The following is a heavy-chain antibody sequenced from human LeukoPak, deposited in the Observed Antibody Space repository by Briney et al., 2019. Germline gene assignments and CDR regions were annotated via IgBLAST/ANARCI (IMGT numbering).Heavy chain of an antibody. J-gene: IGHJ5*02. CDR3: AREVNTMVRGVIPNWFDP. V-gene: IGHV1-8*01. Sequence: ASVKVSCKASGYTFSYDVNWVRQATGQGLEWTGWMNPNSGYTGYAQKFQGRVTMTRNTSISTAYMELSSLRSEDTAVYYCAREVNTMVRGVIPNWFDPWGQGTLVTVSS. CDR1: GYTFSYD. CDR2: MNPNSGYT. D-gene: IGHD3-10*01.